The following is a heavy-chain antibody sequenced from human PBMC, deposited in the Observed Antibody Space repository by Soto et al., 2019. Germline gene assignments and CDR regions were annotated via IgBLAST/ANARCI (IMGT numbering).Heavy chain of an antibody. CDR2: IYHSGST. CDR3: ARGDSGYDPLDY. V-gene: IGHV4-4*02. D-gene: IGHD5-12*01. J-gene: IGHJ4*02. CDR1: GGSISSSNW. Sequence: QVQLQESGPGLVKPSGTLTLTSAVSGGSISSSNWWSWVRQPPGKGLEWTGEIYHSGSTNYNPSLKSRVTISVDKSKNQFSMKLSYVTAADTAVYYCARGDSGYDPLDYWGQGTLVTVSS.